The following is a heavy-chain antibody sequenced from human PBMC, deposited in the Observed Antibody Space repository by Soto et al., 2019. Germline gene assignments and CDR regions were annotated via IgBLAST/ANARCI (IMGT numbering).Heavy chain of an antibody. V-gene: IGHV4-30-4*01. J-gene: IGHJ6*02. CDR2: IYYSGTT. CDR1: GGSINTGDYY. D-gene: IGHD3-3*01. Sequence: SETLSLTCTVSGGSINTGDYYWTWIRQPRGKGLEGIGYIYYSGTTYYNPSLKSRVSLSLDTSKNHFSLRLTSVTAADTAVYYCARGVDFEGFSPYGMDVWGQGTTVTVSS. CDR3: ARGVDFEGFSPYGMDV.